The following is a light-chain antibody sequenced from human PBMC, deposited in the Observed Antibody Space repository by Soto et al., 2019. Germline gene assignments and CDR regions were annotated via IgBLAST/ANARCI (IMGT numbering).Light chain of an antibody. V-gene: IGKV1-5*03. Sequence: DIQMTQSPSTLSASVGDRVTITCRTSQSFRSRLAWYQQKPGKAHKLLIYKASSLEIGVPSRFSGSGSGTEFTLTVSSLQPDDFATYYCQQYNTFPYTFGQGTKLEIK. J-gene: IGKJ2*01. CDR2: KAS. CDR3: QQYNTFPYT. CDR1: QSFRSR.